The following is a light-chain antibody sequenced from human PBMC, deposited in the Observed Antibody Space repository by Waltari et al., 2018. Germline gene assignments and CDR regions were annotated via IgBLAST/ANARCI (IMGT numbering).Light chain of an antibody. V-gene: IGLV7-43*01. CDR3: LLYYGGVQV. Sequence: QTVVTQEPSLTVSPGGTVTLTCASSTGAVTSGHFPNWFQQKPGQAPRSLIHSTSTKPSWTPARCSGSLLGDKGALTLSGVQPEDEAEYYCLLYYGGVQVFGGGTKLTVL. CDR2: STS. CDR1: TGAVTSGHF. J-gene: IGLJ3*02.